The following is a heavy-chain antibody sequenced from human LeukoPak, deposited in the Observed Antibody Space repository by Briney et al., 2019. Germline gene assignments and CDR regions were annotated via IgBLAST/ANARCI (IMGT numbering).Heavy chain of an antibody. CDR1: GFTFSSYS. V-gene: IGHV3-15*07. D-gene: IGHD3-22*01. CDR2: IRSNAYGGAT. Sequence: PGGSLRLSCAASGFTFSSYSMNWVRQAPGKGLEWGGRIRSNAYGGATESAAPVTGRFTISRDDSENTLYLQMNSLKIEDTAVYYCPRGSNRDDSSAFDCWGQGTLVTVSS. CDR3: PRGSNRDDSSAFDC. J-gene: IGHJ4*02.